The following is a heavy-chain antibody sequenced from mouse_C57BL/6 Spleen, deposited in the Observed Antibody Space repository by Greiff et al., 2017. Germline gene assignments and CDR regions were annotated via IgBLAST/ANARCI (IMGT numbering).Heavy chain of an antibody. V-gene: IGHV5-6*01. Sequence: EVQLVESGGDLVKPGGSLKLSCAASGFTFSSYGMSWVRQTPDKRLAWVATISSGGSYTYYPYSVKGRFTISRDNAKNTLYLQMSSLKSEDTAMYYCARHFGLWFAYWGQGTLVTVSA. CDR1: GFTFSSYG. J-gene: IGHJ3*01. CDR2: ISSGGSYT. CDR3: ARHFGLWFAY.